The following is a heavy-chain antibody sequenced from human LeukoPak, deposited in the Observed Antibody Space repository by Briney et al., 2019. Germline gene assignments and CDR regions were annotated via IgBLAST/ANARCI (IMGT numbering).Heavy chain of an antibody. Sequence: ASVKVSCKVSGYTLTELSMHWVRQAPGKELEWMGGFDPEDGETIYAQKFQGRVTMTEDTSTDTAYMELSSLRSEDTAVYYCATASNVDIVAMMDLDYWGQGTLVTVSS. CDR1: GYTLTELS. CDR3: ATASNVDIVAMMDLDY. D-gene: IGHD5-12*01. V-gene: IGHV1-24*01. CDR2: FDPEDGET. J-gene: IGHJ4*02.